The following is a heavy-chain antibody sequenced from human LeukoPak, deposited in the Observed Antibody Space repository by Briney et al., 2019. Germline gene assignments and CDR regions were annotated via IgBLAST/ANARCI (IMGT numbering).Heavy chain of an antibody. J-gene: IGHJ4*02. CDR3: ASGPYSSRVDY. D-gene: IGHD6-13*01. CDR2: IYSGGST. V-gene: IGHV3-53*01. Sequence: AGGSLSLSWAASEFSVSSNYMSWVRQAPGKGLGWVSVIYSGGSTYYADSVKGRFTISRDNSKNTLYLQMNSLRAEDAAVYYCASGPYSSRVDYWGQGTLVTVSS. CDR1: EFSVSSNY.